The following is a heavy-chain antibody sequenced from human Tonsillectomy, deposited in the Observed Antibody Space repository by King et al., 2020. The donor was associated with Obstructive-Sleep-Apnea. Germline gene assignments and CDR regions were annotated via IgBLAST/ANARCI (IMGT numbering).Heavy chain of an antibody. J-gene: IGHJ5*02. V-gene: IGHV4-34*01. CDR1: GGSFSGYY. CDR3: ARKRGWFGDLGP. Sequence: VQLQQWGAGLLKPSETLSLTSAVYGGSFSGYYWSWIRQPPGKGLEWIGEINHSGSTNYNPSLKSRVTISVDTSKNQFSLKLSSVTAADTAVYYCARKRGWFGDLGPWGQGTLVTVSS. D-gene: IGHD3-10*01. CDR2: INHSGST.